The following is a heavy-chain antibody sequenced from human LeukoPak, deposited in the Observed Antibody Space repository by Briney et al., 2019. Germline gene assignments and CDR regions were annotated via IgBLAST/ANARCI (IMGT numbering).Heavy chain of an antibody. Sequence: NPSETLSLTCTVSGGSISSSSYYWGWIRQPPGKGLEWIGIIYYSGSTYYNPSLKSRVSISVDTSKNQFSLRLSSVTAADTAVYYCARDADNRGTAAGTGAFDIWGQGTMVTVSS. CDR3: ARDADNRGTAAGTGAFDI. CDR1: GGSISSSSYY. CDR2: IYYSGST. D-gene: IGHD6-13*01. V-gene: IGHV4-39*02. J-gene: IGHJ3*02.